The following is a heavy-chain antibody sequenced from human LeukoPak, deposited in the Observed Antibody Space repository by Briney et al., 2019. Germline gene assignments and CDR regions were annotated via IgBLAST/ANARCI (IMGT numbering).Heavy chain of an antibody. J-gene: IGHJ4*02. CDR2: INEGGNEK. V-gene: IGHV3-7*03. CDR3: ARHPNSNWDY. D-gene: IGHD1-1*01. Sequence: GGSLRLSCAASGFTFSDYYMSWIRQAPGKGLEWVVNINEGGNEKNYVDSVKGRFTVSRDNAQNSLYLQMNSLRVEDTAVYYCARHPNSNWDYWGQGTLVTVSS. CDR1: GFTFSDYY.